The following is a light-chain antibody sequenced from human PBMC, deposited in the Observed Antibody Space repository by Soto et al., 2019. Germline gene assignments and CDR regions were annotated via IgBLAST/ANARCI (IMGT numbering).Light chain of an antibody. V-gene: IGKV3-20*01. CDR2: GAS. CDR1: QSVSNNY. Sequence: KLSPGTLSPTPREGATLSCRASQSVSNNYLAWYQQKPGQAPRLLIYGASSRPTGIPDRFSGSGSGTDFTLTISRLEPEDFAVYYCQQDGSSPKTFGQGGKVDIK. J-gene: IGKJ1*01. CDR3: QQDGSSPKT.